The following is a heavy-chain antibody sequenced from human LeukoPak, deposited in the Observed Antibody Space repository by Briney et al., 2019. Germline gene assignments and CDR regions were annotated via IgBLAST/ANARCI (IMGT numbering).Heavy chain of an antibody. Sequence: GGSLRLSCAASGSTFSSYGMHWVRQAPGKGLEWVAVISYDGSNKYYADSVKGRFTISRDNSKNTLYLQMNSLRAEDTAVYYCAIVSITMTIWGQGTMVTVSS. CDR1: GSTFSSYG. J-gene: IGHJ3*02. CDR2: ISYDGSNK. D-gene: IGHD3-22*01. CDR3: AIVSITMTI. V-gene: IGHV3-30*03.